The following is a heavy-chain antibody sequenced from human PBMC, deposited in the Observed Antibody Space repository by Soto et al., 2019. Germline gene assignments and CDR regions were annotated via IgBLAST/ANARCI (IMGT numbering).Heavy chain of an antibody. CDR1: GFTFSDIG. J-gene: IGHJ5*01. V-gene: IGHV3-30*03. CDR2: VSNDGNRK. Sequence: QVQLVESGGGVVQPGRSLRLTCAASGFTFSDIGMHWVRQSPGKGLEWVALVSNDGNRKYYADSVKGRFTISRDNSENTLYLQMNSLRAEDTAVYYCARWVGVSMYDNSGKYDSWGQGTLVTVSS. D-gene: IGHD3-22*01. CDR3: ARWVGVSMYDNSGKYDS.